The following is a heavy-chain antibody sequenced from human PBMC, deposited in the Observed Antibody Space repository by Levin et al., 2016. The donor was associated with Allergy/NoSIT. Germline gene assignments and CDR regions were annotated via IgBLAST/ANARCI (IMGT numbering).Heavy chain of an antibody. CDR1: GGSISSYY. CDR2: IYYSGST. V-gene: IGHV4-59*01. CDR3: AAGRAVAGNMGYYFDY. Sequence: SETLSLTCTVSGGSISSYYWSWIRQPPGKGLEWIGYIYYSGSTNYNPSLKSRVTISVDTSKNQFSLKLSSVTAADTAVYYCAAGRAVAGNMGYYFDYWGQGTLVTVSS. D-gene: IGHD6-19*01. J-gene: IGHJ4*02.